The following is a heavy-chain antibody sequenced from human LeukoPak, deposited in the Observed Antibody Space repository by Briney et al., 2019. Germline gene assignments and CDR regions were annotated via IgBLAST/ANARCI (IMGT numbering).Heavy chain of an antibody. Sequence: SETLSLTCTVSGGSISSYYWSWIRQPPGKGLEWIGYIYYSGSTNYNPSLKSRVTISVDTSKNQFSLKLSSVTAADTAVYYCARQAVSGYSSSKTVFDYRGQGTLVTVSS. CDR1: GGSISSYY. CDR2: IYYSGST. CDR3: ARQAVSGYSSSKTVFDY. V-gene: IGHV4-59*08. D-gene: IGHD6-13*01. J-gene: IGHJ4*02.